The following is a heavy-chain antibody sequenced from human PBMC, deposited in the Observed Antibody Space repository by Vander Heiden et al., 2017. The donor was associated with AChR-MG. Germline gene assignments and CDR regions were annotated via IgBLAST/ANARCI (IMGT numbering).Heavy chain of an antibody. V-gene: IGHV1-69*06. D-gene: IGHD2-21*02. J-gene: IGHJ3*02. CDR3: ARDGFLAYCGGDCYYDAFDI. Sequence: QVTLVQSGAEVKKPGSSVKVSCKASGGTFSSSATSGVRKAPGQGPEWMGGIIPILGTANDAQKVQGRVTTTADKSTSTAYMELSSLRSEDTAVYYCARDGFLAYCGGDCYYDAFDIWGQGTMVTVSS. CDR1: GGTFSSSA. CDR2: IIPILGTA.